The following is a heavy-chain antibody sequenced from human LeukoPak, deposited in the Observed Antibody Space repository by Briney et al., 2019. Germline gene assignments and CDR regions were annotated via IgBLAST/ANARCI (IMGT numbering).Heavy chain of an antibody. J-gene: IGHJ4*02. D-gene: IGHD3-22*01. CDR2: ISNSDGGT. CDR1: GFIFSSYV. V-gene: IGHV3-23*01. Sequence: GGSLRLSCAASGFIFSSYVMSWVRQAPGKGLEWVSVISNSDGGTYYADSVKGRFTISRDNSKNTLYLQMNSLRAEDTAVYYCAKDLYYYDSSGYYDPGSNFNYWGQGTLVTVSS. CDR3: AKDLYYYDSSGYYDPGSNFNY.